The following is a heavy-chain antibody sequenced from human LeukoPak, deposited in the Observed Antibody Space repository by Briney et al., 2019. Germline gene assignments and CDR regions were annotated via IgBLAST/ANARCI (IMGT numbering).Heavy chain of an antibody. D-gene: IGHD4-17*01. CDR3: PAGDHLNYGVEY. V-gene: IGHV3-23*01. CDR2: ISYNGGST. Sequence: GGSLRLSCAASGFTFSSYAMSWVRQAPGKGLEWVSAISYNGGSTYYADSVKGRFTISRDNSKNTLYLQMNSLRAEDTAVYYYPAGDHLNYGVEYRGQGTLVTVSS. J-gene: IGHJ4*02. CDR1: GFTFSSYA.